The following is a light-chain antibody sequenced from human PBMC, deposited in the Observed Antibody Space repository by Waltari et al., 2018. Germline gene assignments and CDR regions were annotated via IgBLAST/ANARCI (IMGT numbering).Light chain of an antibody. Sequence: VLWLTQSPSLLTASTADRVTISCRMRQGISSYLAWYQQKPGKAPELLIYAASTLQSGVPPRFSGSGSGTDFTLTISCLQSEDFATYYCQQYYSFPQTFGQGTKVEIK. CDR3: QQYYSFPQT. CDR2: AAS. CDR1: QGISSY. J-gene: IGKJ1*01. V-gene: IGKV1D-8*03.